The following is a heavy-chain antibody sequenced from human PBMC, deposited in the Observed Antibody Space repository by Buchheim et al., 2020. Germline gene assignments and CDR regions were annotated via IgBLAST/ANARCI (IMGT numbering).Heavy chain of an antibody. V-gene: IGHV4-30-2*01. CDR1: GGSISSGGYS. Sequence: QLQLQESGSGLVKPSQTLSLTCAVSGGSISSGGYSWSWIRQPPGKGLEWIGYIYHSGSTYYNPSLKSRVTISVDSSKNQFSLKLSSVTAADTAVYYCARMTTVTTNYYYGMDVWGQGTT. CDR3: ARMTTVTTNYYYGMDV. D-gene: IGHD4-11*01. J-gene: IGHJ6*02. CDR2: IYHSGST.